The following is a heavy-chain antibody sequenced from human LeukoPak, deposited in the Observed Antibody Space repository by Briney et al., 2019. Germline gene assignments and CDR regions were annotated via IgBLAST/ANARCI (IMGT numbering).Heavy chain of an antibody. V-gene: IGHV3-30-3*01. Sequence: GRSLRLSCATSGFTFSSYAMHWVRQAPGKGREWVSVVSYDGSNKFYADSVKGRFTISRDNSKNTLYLQMNSLRAEDTAVYFCARVRCSSAACNFAAMDVWGQGTTVTVSS. CDR1: GFTFSSYA. CDR2: VSYDGSNK. D-gene: IGHD6-19*01. CDR3: ARVRCSSAACNFAAMDV. J-gene: IGHJ6*01.